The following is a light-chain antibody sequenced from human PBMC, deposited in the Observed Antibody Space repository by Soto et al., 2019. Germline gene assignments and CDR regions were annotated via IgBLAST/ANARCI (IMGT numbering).Light chain of an antibody. CDR3: QQRSNWPLFT. CDR1: QSVSSY. J-gene: IGKJ3*01. V-gene: IGKV3-11*01. CDR2: DAS. Sequence: EIVLTQSPATLSLSPGERATLSCRASQSVSSYLAWYQQKPGQAPRLLIYDASNRATGIPARFSGSGSGTDFTLTISSQEPEDFAVYYCQQRSNWPLFTCGPGTKVDIK.